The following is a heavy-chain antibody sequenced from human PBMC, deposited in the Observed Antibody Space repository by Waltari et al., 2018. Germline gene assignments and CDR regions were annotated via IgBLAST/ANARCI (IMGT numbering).Heavy chain of an antibody. J-gene: IGHJ3*02. D-gene: IGHD4-17*01. Sequence: EVQLVESGGGLVQPGGSLRLSCAASGFTFSSYWMHWVRQAPGKGLVWVSRINSDGSITSYADSVKGRFTISRDNAKNTLYLQMNSLRAEDTAVYYCASYMTTVPLRAFDIWGQGTMVTVSS. CDR1: GFTFSSYW. CDR2: INSDGSIT. V-gene: IGHV3-74*01. CDR3: ASYMTTVPLRAFDI.